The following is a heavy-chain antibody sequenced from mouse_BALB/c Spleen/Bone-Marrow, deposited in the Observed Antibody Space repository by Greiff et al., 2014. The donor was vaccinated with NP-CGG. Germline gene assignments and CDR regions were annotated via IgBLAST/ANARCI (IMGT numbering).Heavy chain of an antibody. D-gene: IGHD2-3*01. Sequence: VQVVESGPGLVAPSQSLSITCTVSGFSLTSYGVHWVRQPPGKGLEWLGVIWAGGSTNYNSALMSRLSISKDNSKSQVFLKMNNLQTDDTAMYYCARVYLWYFDVWGAGTTVTVSS. V-gene: IGHV2-9*02. CDR1: GFSLTSYG. CDR2: IWAGGST. J-gene: IGHJ1*01. CDR3: ARVYLWYFDV.